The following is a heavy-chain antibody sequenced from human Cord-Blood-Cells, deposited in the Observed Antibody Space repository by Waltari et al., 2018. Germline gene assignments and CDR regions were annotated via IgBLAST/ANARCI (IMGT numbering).Heavy chain of an antibody. Sequence: QVQLQQWGAGLLKPSETLSLPCAVYGVSFSGYYSGWTRTPPGKGMEWIGEINHSGSTNYNPSLKSRVTISVDTSKNQFSLKLSSVTAADTAVYYCARGRQGVIYCGGDCYNGFDPGAREPWSPSPQ. CDR1: GVSFSGYY. D-gene: IGHD2-21*01. V-gene: IGHV4-34*01. J-gene: IGHJ5*02. CDR3: ARGRQGVIYCGGDCYNGFDP. CDR2: INHSGST.